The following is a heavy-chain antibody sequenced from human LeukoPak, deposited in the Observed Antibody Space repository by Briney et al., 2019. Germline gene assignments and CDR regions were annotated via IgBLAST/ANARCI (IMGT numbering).Heavy chain of an antibody. CDR3: ARAGGGWSF. CDR1: GYSFTGFY. V-gene: IGHV1-2*02. Sequence: ASVKVFCKASGYSFTGFYLHWVRQDVRQGLQWMGWIDPKSGTTKYAPRFQGRVTMTGDTSTRTVYMEVTSLRFDDTAVYYCARAGGGWSFWGQGTLVTVSA. CDR2: IDPKSGTT. D-gene: IGHD4-23*01. J-gene: IGHJ4*02.